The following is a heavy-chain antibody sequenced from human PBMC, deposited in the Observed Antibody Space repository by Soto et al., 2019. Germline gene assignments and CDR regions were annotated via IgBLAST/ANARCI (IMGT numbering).Heavy chain of an antibody. D-gene: IGHD4-17*01. Sequence: EVQLVESGGGLVKPGESLRLSCAASGFTFSSYSMIWVRQAPGKGLEWVASISTTSTYIYYADSVKGRFTISRDNAKNSLFPQMDSLRAEDTAVYYCAREGSLYGDSISNCADYWGQGTRVTVSS. CDR3: AREGSLYGDSISNCADY. CDR1: GFTFSSYS. J-gene: IGHJ4*02. CDR2: ISTTSTYI. V-gene: IGHV3-21*01.